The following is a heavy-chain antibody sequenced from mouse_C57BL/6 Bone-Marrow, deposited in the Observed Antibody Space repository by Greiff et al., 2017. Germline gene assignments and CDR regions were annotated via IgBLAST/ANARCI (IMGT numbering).Heavy chain of an antibody. CDR2: FYPGSGSI. J-gene: IGHJ2*01. CDR3: ARHENGGIYVYYFDY. V-gene: IGHV1-62-2*01. CDR1: GYTFTEYT. D-gene: IGHD1-1*02. Sequence: QVQLQQSGAELVKPGASVKLSCKASGYTFTEYTIHWVKQRSGQGLEWIGWFYPGSGSIKYNEKFKDKATLTADKSSSTVYMGLSRFTSEDSAVYFCARHENGGIYVYYFDYWGEGTTLTDSS.